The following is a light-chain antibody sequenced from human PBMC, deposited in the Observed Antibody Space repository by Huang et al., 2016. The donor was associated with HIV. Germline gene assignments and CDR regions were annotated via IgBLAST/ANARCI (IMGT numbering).Light chain of an antibody. V-gene: IGKV3-20*01. Sequence: EIVLTQSPATLSLSPGQRSTLSCRASQSISDNYLAWYQQKPGQAPRLLVYDASSGVPGVADRLSGSGSGTDFTLSISRLEPEDFAVYFCQQYGSSFLTFGQGTNLEMK. J-gene: IGKJ2*01. CDR1: QSISDNY. CDR2: DAS. CDR3: QQYGSSFLT.